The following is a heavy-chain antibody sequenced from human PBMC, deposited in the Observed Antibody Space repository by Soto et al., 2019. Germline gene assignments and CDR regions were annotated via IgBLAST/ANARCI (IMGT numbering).Heavy chain of an antibody. CDR1: GGSISSSSYY. Sequence: SETLSLTCTVSGGSISSSSYYWGWIRQPPGKGLEWIGSIYYSGSTYYNPSLKSRVTISVDTSKNQFSLKLSSVTAADTAVYYCARPQAARLVGGFNPKHNWFDPWGQGTLVTVSS. CDR3: ARPQAARLVGGFNPKHNWFDP. D-gene: IGHD6-6*01. J-gene: IGHJ5*02. CDR2: IYYSGST. V-gene: IGHV4-39*01.